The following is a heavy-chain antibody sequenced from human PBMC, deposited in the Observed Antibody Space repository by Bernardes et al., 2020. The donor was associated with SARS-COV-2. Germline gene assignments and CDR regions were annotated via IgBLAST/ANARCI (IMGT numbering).Heavy chain of an antibody. CDR1: VYSFPTYD. D-gene: IGHD6-13*01. V-gene: IGHV1-8*02. J-gene: IGHJ4*02. Sequence: ASVKVSCQASVYSFPTYDINWVRQATGQGPEWMGWMNPNSGNTGYPQKFQGRPSMTRDSPIHTAYMELSSLTSEDTAVYYCATWAHRGSSWSYFDSWGQGTLDTVSS. CDR2: MNPNSGNT. CDR3: ATWAHRGSSWSYFDS.